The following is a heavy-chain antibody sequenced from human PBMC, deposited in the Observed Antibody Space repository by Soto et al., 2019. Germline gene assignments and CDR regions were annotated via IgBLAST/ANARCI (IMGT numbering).Heavy chain of an antibody. V-gene: IGHV3-23*01. D-gene: IGHD3-10*01. CDR2: VGGGGSPT. CDR1: GFTFSSYA. Sequence: PGGSLKLSCAASGFTFSSYAMSWVRQAPGKGLEWVSSVGGGGSPTYYADSVKGRSTIATDNSKNTLYLQMSSLRAEDTAVYYCAKGAWFGTANVFDMRGQGTMVTVSS. CDR3: AKGAWFGTANVFDM. J-gene: IGHJ3*02.